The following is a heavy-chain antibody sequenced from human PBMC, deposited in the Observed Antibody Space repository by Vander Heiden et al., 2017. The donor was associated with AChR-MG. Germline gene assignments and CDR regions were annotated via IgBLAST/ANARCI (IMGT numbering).Heavy chain of an antibody. CDR3: ARDQFFSPIVVVPPNAFDI. D-gene: IGHD2-2*01. J-gene: IGHJ3*02. CDR1: GFTFSSYS. CDR2: ISSSSSTI. Sequence: EVQLVESGGGLVQPGGSLRLSCAASGFTFSSYSMNWVRQAPGKGLEWVSYISSSSSTIYYADSVKGRFTISRDNAKNSLYLQMNSLRDEDTAVYYCARDQFFSPIVVVPPNAFDIWGQGTMVTVSS. V-gene: IGHV3-48*02.